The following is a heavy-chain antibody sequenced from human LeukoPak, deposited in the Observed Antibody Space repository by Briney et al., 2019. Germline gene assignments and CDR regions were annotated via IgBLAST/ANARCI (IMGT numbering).Heavy chain of an antibody. Sequence: GGSLGLSCAASGFTFSGHWMHWVRQAPGKGLVWVSRINTDGSSTSYADSVKGRFTISKDNAKNTLYLQMNGLRAEDTAVYYCARDGYSGYDLSADYWGQGTLVTVSS. CDR2: INTDGSST. CDR1: GFTFSGHW. D-gene: IGHD5-12*01. V-gene: IGHV3-74*01. J-gene: IGHJ4*02. CDR3: ARDGYSGYDLSADY.